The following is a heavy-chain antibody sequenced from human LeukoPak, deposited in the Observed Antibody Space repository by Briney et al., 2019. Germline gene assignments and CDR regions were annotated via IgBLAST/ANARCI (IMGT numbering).Heavy chain of an antibody. V-gene: IGHV3-53*01. Sequence: PGGSLRLSCAASGFTVSSNYMSWVRQAPGKGLEWVSVIYSGGSTYYADSVKGRFTISRDNAKNSLYLQMNSLRAEDTAVYYCARDPDTFWFDPWGQGTLVTVSS. CDR2: IYSGGST. D-gene: IGHD3-16*01. CDR3: ARDPDTFWFDP. CDR1: GFTVSSNY. J-gene: IGHJ5*02.